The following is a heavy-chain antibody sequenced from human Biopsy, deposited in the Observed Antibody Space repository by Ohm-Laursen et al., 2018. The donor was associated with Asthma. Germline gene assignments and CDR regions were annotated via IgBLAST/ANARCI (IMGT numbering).Heavy chain of an antibody. V-gene: IGHV3-15*01. Sequence: SLRLSCSASGFTFGNFWMSWGRQTPGKGLEWVGRIKSKTDGGTTDYAAPVKGRFTISRDDSKNTLYLQMNSLKTEDTAVYYCTTGIDYWGQGTLVTVSS. J-gene: IGHJ4*02. CDR3: TTGIDY. CDR1: GFTFGNFW. CDR2: IKSKTDGGTT.